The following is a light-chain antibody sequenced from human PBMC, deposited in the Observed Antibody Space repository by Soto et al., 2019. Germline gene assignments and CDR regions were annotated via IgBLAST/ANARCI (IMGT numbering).Light chain of an antibody. Sequence: EIVLTQSPGTLSLSPGERATLSCRASQSVSSNYLAWYQQKPGQAPRPLIYGASSRATGIPDMFSGSGAGTDFTLTISRLESEDFAVYYCQQYGSSPWTFGQGTKVEIK. V-gene: IGKV3-20*01. CDR3: QQYGSSPWT. J-gene: IGKJ1*01. CDR1: QSVSSNY. CDR2: GAS.